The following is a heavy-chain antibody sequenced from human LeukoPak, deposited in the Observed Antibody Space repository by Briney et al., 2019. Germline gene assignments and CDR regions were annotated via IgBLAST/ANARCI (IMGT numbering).Heavy chain of an antibody. CDR2: IYYSGST. V-gene: IGHV4-39*07. CDR1: GGSISSSSYY. Sequence: SETLSLTCTVSGGSISSSSYYWGWIRQPPGKGLEWIGSIYYSGSTYYNPSLKSRVTISVDTSKNQFSLKLSSVTAADTAVYYCAPHIAAADPFDYWGQGTLVTVSS. CDR3: APHIAAADPFDY. J-gene: IGHJ4*02. D-gene: IGHD6-13*01.